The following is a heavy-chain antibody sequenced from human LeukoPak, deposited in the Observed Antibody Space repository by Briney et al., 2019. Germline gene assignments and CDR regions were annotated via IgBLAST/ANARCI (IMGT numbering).Heavy chain of an antibody. CDR2: ITAYDGDT. Sequence: GASVKVSCKASGFSFPNYGINWVRQAPGQGLEWIGWITAYDGDTNYAQKFQDRVTMATDTSTSTASMELWSLRSDDTAVYYCARDYQLPSGPDLFDIWGQGTVVTVSS. J-gene: IGHJ3*02. CDR3: ARDYQLPSGPDLFDI. CDR1: GFSFPNYG. V-gene: IGHV1-18*01. D-gene: IGHD1-1*01.